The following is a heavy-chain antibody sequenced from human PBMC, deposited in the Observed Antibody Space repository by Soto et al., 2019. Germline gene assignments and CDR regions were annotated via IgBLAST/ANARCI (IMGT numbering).Heavy chain of an antibody. CDR3: TRGVGSSRFDL. CDR1: GYIFTGYF. Sequence: ASVKVSCKPSGYIFTGYFMHWVRQAPGQGLEWMGWIDPGSGGTNYAQNFQGRVTMTRDTSISTAYMELSSLTSDDTAVYYCTRGVGSSRFDLWGQGTLVTVSS. V-gene: IGHV1-2*02. CDR2: IDPGSGGT. D-gene: IGHD2-2*01. J-gene: IGHJ5*02.